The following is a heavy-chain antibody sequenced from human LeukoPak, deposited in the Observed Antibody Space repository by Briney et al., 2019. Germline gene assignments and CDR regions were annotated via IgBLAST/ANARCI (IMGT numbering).Heavy chain of an antibody. J-gene: IGHJ4*02. D-gene: IGHD2-2*01. CDR1: GGSISSGGYY. CDR3: ARDGGCSSTSCSPPYFDY. Sequence: SETLSLTCTVSGGSISSGGYYWSWIRQPPGKGLEWIGYINHSGSTYYNPSLKSRVTMSVDTSKNQFSLKLSSVTAADTAVYYCARDGGCSSTSCSPPYFDYWGQGTLVTVSS. CDR2: INHSGST. V-gene: IGHV4-30-2*01.